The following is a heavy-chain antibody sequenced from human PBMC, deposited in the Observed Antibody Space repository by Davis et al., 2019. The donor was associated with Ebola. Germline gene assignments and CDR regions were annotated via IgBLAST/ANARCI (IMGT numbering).Heavy chain of an antibody. CDR3: ARNTYYYDSSGYSMGVFFDY. J-gene: IGHJ4*02. V-gene: IGHV4-61*01. CDR2: IYYSGST. CDR1: GGSISSSSYY. Sequence: SETLSLTCTVSGGSISSSSYYWSWIRQPPGKGLEWIGYIYYSGSTNYNPSLKSRVTISVDTSKNQFSLKLSSVTAADTAVYYCARNTYYYDSSGYSMGVFFDYWGQGTLVTVSS. D-gene: IGHD3-22*01.